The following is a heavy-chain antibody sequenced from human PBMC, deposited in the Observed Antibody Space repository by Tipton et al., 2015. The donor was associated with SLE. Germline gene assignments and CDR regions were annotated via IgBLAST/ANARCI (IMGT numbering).Heavy chain of an antibody. CDR3: AKAILPYCSGGSCYYFDY. J-gene: IGHJ4*02. V-gene: IGHV3-23*01. Sequence: SLRLSCAASGFTFSDYYMSWIRQAPGKGLEWVSAISGSGGSTYYADSVKGRFTISRDNSKNTLYLQMNSLRAEDTAVYYCAKAILPYCSGGSCYYFDYWGQGTLVTVSS. CDR2: ISGSGGST. D-gene: IGHD2-15*01. CDR1: GFTFSDYY.